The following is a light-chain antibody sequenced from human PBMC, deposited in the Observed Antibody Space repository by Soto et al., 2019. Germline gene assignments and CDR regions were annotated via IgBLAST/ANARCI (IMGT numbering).Light chain of an antibody. CDR1: SSNIGTGYD. J-gene: IGLJ3*02. CDR3: QADDNRLSTLL. CDR2: GTH. Sequence: QSVLAQPPSVSGAPGQRVIISCTGTSSNIGTGYDVTWYQQMPGAAPRLLSHGTHNRPSGVPDRFSGSKSGTSSSLAINGLQAEDEGHYYCQADDNRLSTLLFGGGTKVTVL. V-gene: IGLV1-40*01.